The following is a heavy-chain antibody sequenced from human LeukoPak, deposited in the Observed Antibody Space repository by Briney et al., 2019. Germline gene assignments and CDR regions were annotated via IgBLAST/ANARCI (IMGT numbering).Heavy chain of an antibody. Sequence: GGSLRLSCAASGFTFSSYSMNWVRQAPGKGLEWVSSISSSSSYIYYADSVKGRFTISRDNAKNSLYLQMNSLRAEDTAVYYCAREHHGVTTYYYYYGMDVWGQGTTVTVSS. CDR2: ISSSSSYI. CDR1: GFTFSSYS. D-gene: IGHD4-17*01. V-gene: IGHV3-21*01. CDR3: AREHHGVTTYYYYYGMDV. J-gene: IGHJ6*02.